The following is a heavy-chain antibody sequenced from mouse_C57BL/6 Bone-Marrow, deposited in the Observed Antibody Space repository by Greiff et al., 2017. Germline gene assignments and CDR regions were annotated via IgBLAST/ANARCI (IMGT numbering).Heavy chain of an antibody. Sequence: QVQLQQPGAELVRPGSSVKLSCKASGYTFTSYWMHWVKQRPIQGLEWIGNIDPSDSEPHYNQKFKDKATLTVDKSSSTAYMQLSSLTSEDSAVYYCATGYDYDRDWYFDVWGTGTTVTVSS. CDR2: IDPSDSEP. V-gene: IGHV1-52*01. J-gene: IGHJ1*03. CDR3: ATGYDYDRDWYFDV. CDR1: GYTFTSYW. D-gene: IGHD2-4*01.